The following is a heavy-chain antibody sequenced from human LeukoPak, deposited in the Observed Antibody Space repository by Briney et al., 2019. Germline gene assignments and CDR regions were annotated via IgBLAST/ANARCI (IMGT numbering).Heavy chain of an antibody. CDR1: GYTFTSYG. CDR2: IIPIFGTA. V-gene: IGHV1-69*13. J-gene: IGHJ6*03. D-gene: IGHD2-15*01. Sequence: SVKVSCKASGYTFTSYGISWVRQAPGQGLEWMGGIIPIFGTANYAQKFQGRVTITADESTSTAYMELSSLRSEDTAVYYCAINSYCSGGSCYSGGYYYYMDVWGKGTTVTISS. CDR3: AINSYCSGGSCYSGGYYYYMDV.